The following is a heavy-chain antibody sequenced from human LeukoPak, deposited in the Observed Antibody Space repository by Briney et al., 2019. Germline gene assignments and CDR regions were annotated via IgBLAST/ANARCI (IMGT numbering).Heavy chain of an antibody. V-gene: IGHV1-2*02. CDR2: VNPTSGGT. J-gene: IGHJ4*02. CDR3: ARVYYYYDSSGILTLYFDY. Sequence: ASVKVSCKPSGYTFTSYYMHWVRQAPGQGLEWMGWVNPTSGGTNYAQKFQGRVTMTRDTSISTAYMELSRLRSDDTAVYCCARVYYYYDSSGILTLYFDYWGQGTLVTVSS. CDR1: GYTFTSYY. D-gene: IGHD3-22*01.